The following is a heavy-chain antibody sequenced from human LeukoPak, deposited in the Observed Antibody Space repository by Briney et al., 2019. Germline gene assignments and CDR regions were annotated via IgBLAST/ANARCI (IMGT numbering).Heavy chain of an antibody. V-gene: IGHV3-23*01. Sequence: GGSLRLSCAASGFTFSSYAMTWVRQAPGKGLEWVSGISGSGGSTYYADSVKGRFTISRDNSKNTLYLQMNSLRAEDTAVYYCARDRVGATDYFDYWGQGTLVTVSS. J-gene: IGHJ4*02. CDR1: GFTFSSYA. D-gene: IGHD1-26*01. CDR3: ARDRVGATDYFDY. CDR2: ISGSGGST.